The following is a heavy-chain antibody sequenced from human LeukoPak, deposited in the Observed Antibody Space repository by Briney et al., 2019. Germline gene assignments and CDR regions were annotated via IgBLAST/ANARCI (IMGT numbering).Heavy chain of an antibody. Sequence: GGSLRLSCAAAGFSFSGYSINWVRQVPGKGLEWVSSISSDSKYIYYAGSMKGRFTVSRDNARNSLYLQMNSLGAEDTAVYYCARGHSGSYQRNDAFDIWGQGTMDTVSS. V-gene: IGHV3-21*01. CDR1: GFSFSGYS. D-gene: IGHD1-26*01. J-gene: IGHJ3*02. CDR3: ARGHSGSYQRNDAFDI. CDR2: ISSDSKYI.